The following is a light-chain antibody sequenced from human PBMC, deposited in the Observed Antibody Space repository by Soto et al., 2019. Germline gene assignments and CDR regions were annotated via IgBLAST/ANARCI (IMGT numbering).Light chain of an antibody. CDR3: QQYHTFSIA. Sequence: DIQMTQSPSTLSASVGDSVTVTCRASQSISTWLAWYQQNPGRAPKLLIYDSSSLESGVPSRFSGSGSGTDFTLTISGLQPDDFATYYFQQYHTFSIAFGQGTRLEIK. CDR1: QSISTW. CDR2: DSS. V-gene: IGKV1-5*01. J-gene: IGKJ5*01.